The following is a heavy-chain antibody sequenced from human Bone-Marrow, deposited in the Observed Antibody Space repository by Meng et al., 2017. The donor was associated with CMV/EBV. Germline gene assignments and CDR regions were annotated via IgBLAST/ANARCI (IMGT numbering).Heavy chain of an antibody. D-gene: IGHD6-6*01. Sequence: GGSLRLSCAASGFTFSSYAMHWVRQAPGKGLEWVAVISYDGSNKYYADSVKGRFTISRDNSKNTLYLQMNSLRAEDTAVYYCAREGVSSSIAYWGPGTLVTCSS. CDR1: GFTFSSYA. V-gene: IGHV3-30-3*01. CDR2: ISYDGSNK. CDR3: AREGVSSSIAY. J-gene: IGHJ4*02.